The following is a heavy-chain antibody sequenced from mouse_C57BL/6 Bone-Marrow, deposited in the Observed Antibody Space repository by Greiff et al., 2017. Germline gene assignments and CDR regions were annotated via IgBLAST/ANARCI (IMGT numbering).Heavy chain of an antibody. Sequence: VQLQQPGAELVRPGTSVKLSCKASGYTFTSYWMHWVKQRPGQGLEWIGVIDPSDSYTNYNQKFKGKATLTVDTSSSTTYMQLSSLTSEDSAVYYYSCYGSEIGYAKDYGGRGTGVTVSS. V-gene: IGHV1-59*01. CDR2: IDPSDSYT. D-gene: IGHD1-1*01. CDR1: GYTFTSYW. CDR3: SCYGSEIGYAKDY. J-gene: IGHJ4*01.